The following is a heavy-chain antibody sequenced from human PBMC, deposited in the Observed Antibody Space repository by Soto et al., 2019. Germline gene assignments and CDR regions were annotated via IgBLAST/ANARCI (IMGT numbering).Heavy chain of an antibody. V-gene: IGHV3-72*01. CDR2: SRSKVNSYTT. D-gene: IGHD4-17*01. CDR1: GFTFSDHS. Sequence: ESGGGLVQPGGSLRLSCAVSGFTFSDHSMDWVRQAPGKGLEWVGRSRSKVNSYTTEYAASVKGRFTFSRDDSKNSLYLQMNNLQTEDTAVYYCASGDTKKPDYGSYFDYWGQGTLVTVSS. J-gene: IGHJ4*02. CDR3: ASGDTKKPDYGSYFDY.